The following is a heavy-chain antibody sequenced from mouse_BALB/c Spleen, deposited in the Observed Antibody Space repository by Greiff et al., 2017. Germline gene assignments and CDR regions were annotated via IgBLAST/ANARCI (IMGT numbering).Heavy chain of an antibody. V-gene: IGHV14-3*02. CDR2: IDPANGNT. J-gene: IGHJ3*01. Sequence: VQLKQSGAELVKPGASVKLSCTASGFNIKDTYMHWVKQRPEQGLEWIGRIDPANGNTKYDPKFQGKATITADTSSNPAYLQLSSLTSEDTAVYYCARIYYGYGWFADWGQGTLVTVSA. CDR1: GFNIKDTY. CDR3: ARIYYGYGWFAD. D-gene: IGHD1-2*01.